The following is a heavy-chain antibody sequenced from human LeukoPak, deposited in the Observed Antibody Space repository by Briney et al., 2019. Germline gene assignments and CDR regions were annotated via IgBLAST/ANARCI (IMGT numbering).Heavy chain of an antibody. CDR2: MNPNSGNT. CDR1: GGTFSSYA. D-gene: IGHD3-10*01. Sequence: ASVKVSCKASGGTFSSYAISWVRQATGQGLAWMGWMNPNSGNTGYAQKFQGRVTITRNTSISTAYMELSSLRSEDTAVYYCARYGMVRGVIAFDYWGQGTLVTVSS. V-gene: IGHV1-8*03. CDR3: ARYGMVRGVIAFDY. J-gene: IGHJ4*02.